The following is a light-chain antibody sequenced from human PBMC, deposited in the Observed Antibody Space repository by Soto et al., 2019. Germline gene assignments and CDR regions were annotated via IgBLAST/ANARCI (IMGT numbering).Light chain of an antibody. V-gene: IGLV1-44*01. CDR1: GSNIGSYS. CDR3: ATWDDSLNGVFV. J-gene: IGLJ1*01. Sequence: QSVLTQPPSVSGTPGQRVTISCSGSGSNIGSYSVTWYQQFPGTAPKLLIYTNNLRPSGVPARFSGSKSGTSASLAISGLQSEDEADYHCATWDDSLNGVFVFGTGTKVTVL. CDR2: TNN.